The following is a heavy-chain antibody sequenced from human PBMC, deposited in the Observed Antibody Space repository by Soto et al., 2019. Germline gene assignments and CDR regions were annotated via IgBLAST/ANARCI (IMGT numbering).Heavy chain of an antibody. J-gene: IGHJ5*02. CDR2: ISSNSAYI. D-gene: IGHD6-13*01. Sequence: GGSLRISCAASGFTFRSFTMNWVRQAPGKGLEWVSTISSNSAYIYYTDALRGRFTISRDNAKNSLHLQMNSLRAEDTAVYYCTRDASRDSSARGWFDPWGPGTLVTVSS. V-gene: IGHV3-21*01. CDR3: TRDASRDSSARGWFDP. CDR1: GFTFRSFT.